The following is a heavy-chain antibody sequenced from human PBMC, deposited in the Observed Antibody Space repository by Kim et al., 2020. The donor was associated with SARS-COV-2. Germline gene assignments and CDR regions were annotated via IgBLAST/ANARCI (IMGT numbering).Heavy chain of an antibody. Sequence: GGSLRLSCAASGFTFSRYNMNWVRQAPGKGLEWVSSISSSSTYIYYADSVKGRFTISRDNAKNSLYLQMNSLRAEDTAVYYCARETRGDGDESYYYYGMDVWGQGTTITVSS. CDR1: GFTFSRYN. CDR3: ARETRGDGDESYYYYGMDV. CDR2: ISSSSTYI. D-gene: IGHD3-10*01. V-gene: IGHV3-21*01. J-gene: IGHJ6*02.